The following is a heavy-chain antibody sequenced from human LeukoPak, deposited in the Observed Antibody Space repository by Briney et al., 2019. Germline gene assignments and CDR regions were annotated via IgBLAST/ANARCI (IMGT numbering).Heavy chain of an antibody. V-gene: IGHV3-66*02. Sequence: SGGSLRLSCAASGFTVSSNYMSWVRQAPGKGLEWVSVIYSGGSTYYADSVKGRFTISRDNSKNTLYLQMNSLRAEDTAVYYCARTKSGWYWFDPWGQGTLVTVSS. J-gene: IGHJ5*02. D-gene: IGHD6-19*01. CDR3: ARTKSGWYWFDP. CDR2: IYSGGST. CDR1: GFTVSSNY.